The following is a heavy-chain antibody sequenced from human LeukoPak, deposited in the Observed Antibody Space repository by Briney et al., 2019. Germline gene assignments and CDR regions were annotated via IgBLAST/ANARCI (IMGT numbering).Heavy chain of an antibody. J-gene: IGHJ6*02. Sequence: ASVKVSCKASGYTFMKYGFSWVRQAPGQGLEWLGWISTYNGNTKYAEKFQGRVAMTTDTSTSTAYMELRSLRSDDTAVYHCARDPKWEGWNMEGRVMDVWGQGTTVTVSS. CDR1: GYTFMKYG. CDR3: ARDPKWEGWNMEGRVMDV. CDR2: ISTYNGNT. D-gene: IGHD1-26*01. V-gene: IGHV1-18*01.